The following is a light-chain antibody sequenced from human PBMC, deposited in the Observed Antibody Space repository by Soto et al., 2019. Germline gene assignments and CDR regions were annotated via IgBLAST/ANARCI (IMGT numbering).Light chain of an antibody. J-gene: IGLJ1*01. CDR1: SSDIGASNY. CDR3: SSYRTGGPFV. Sequence: QSALTQPASVSGSPGQSITISCTGTSSDIGASNYVSWYQQRPGKAPKVMIYEVRNRPSGISNRFSGSKSGNTASLTISGLQAEDEADYYCSSYRTGGPFVFGTGTKLTVL. CDR2: EVR. V-gene: IGLV2-14*01.